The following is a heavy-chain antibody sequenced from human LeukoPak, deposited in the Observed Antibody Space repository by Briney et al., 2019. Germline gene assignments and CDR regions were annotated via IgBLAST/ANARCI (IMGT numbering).Heavy chain of an antibody. J-gene: IGHJ6*03. D-gene: IGHD3-3*01. CDR1: GFTFSSYW. Sequence: GGSLRLSCAASGFTFSSYWMHWVRQAPGKGLVWVSRINSDGSSTSYADSVKGRFTISRDNVKNTLYLQMNSLRAEDTAVYYCARDYYDFWSGYYNYYYYYMDVWGKGTTVTVSS. CDR3: ARDYYDFWSGYYNYYYYYMDV. V-gene: IGHV3-74*01. CDR2: INSDGSST.